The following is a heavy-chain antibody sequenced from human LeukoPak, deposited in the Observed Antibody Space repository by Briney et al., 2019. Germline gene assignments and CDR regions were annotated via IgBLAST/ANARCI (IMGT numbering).Heavy chain of an antibody. V-gene: IGHV3-64*01. CDR1: GFTFSSYS. CDR3: AREVNWRFDY. J-gene: IGHJ4*02. CDR2: IIIKEGST. Sequence: GGSLTLSSPASGFTFSSYSMYWVRQPPGKGLEYGSAIIIKEGSTYYAKSGKGRFTISRDKSKNTLYLQMGSLRGEDMAVYYCAREVNWRFDYWGQGTLVTVSS. D-gene: IGHD1-1*01.